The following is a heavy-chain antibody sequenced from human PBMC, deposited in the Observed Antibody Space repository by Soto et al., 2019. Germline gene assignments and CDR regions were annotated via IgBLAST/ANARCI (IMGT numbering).Heavy chain of an antibody. V-gene: IGHV1-18*04. CDR1: GYTFTSYG. CDR3: ARDRGIVGATTTTDY. J-gene: IGHJ4*02. CDR2: ISAYNGNT. D-gene: IGHD1-26*01. Sequence: ASVKVSCKASGYTFTSYGISWVRPAPGQGLEWMGWISAYNGNTNYAQKLQGRVTMTTDTSTSTAYMELRSLRSDDTAVYYCARDRGIVGATTTTDYWGQGTLVTVSS.